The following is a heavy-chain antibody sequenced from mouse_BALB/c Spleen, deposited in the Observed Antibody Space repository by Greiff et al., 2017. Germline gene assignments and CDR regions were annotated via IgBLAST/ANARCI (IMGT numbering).Heavy chain of an antibody. D-gene: IGHD4-1*02. Sequence: EVQLVESGGGLVQPGGSRKLSCAASGFTFSSFGMHWVRQAPEKGLEWVAYISSGSSTIYYADTVKGRFTISRDNPKNTLFLQMTSLRSEDTAMYYVAKFSTGTRAMDYWGQGTSVTVSS. CDR3: AKFSTGTRAMDY. V-gene: IGHV5-17*02. CDR2: ISSGSSTI. CDR1: GFTFSSFG. J-gene: IGHJ4*01.